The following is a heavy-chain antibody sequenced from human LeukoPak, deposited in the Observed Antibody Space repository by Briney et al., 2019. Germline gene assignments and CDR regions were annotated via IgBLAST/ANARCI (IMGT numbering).Heavy chain of an antibody. CDR1: GDSVSNNRAA. Sequence: SQTLSLTCAISGDSVSNNRAAWHWIRQSPSRGLEWLGRTYYRSKWNNDYAESVQSRITINPDTSKNQFSLQLNSVTPEDTAVYYCAKGATRWEYYFDYWGQGTLVTVSS. D-gene: IGHD2-15*01. CDR2: TYYRSKWNN. V-gene: IGHV6-1*01. CDR3: AKGATRWEYYFDY. J-gene: IGHJ4*02.